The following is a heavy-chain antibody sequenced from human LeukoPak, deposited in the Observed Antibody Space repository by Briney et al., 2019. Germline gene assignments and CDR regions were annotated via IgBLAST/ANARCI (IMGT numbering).Heavy chain of an antibody. J-gene: IGHJ3*02. CDR1: GFTFSSYS. V-gene: IGHV3-21*01. CDR3: ASAVAAAPIDAFDI. Sequence: GGSLRLSCAASGFTFSSYSMSWVRQAPGKGLEWVSSISSSSSYIYYADSVKGRFTISRDNAKNSLYLQMNSLRAEDTAVYYCASAVAAAPIDAFDIWGQGTMVTVSS. D-gene: IGHD6-13*01. CDR2: ISSSSSYI.